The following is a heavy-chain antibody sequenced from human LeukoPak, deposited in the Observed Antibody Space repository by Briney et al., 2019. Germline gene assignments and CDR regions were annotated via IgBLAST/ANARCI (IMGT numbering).Heavy chain of an antibody. CDR1: GGSISSCY. Sequence: SETLSLTCTVSGGSISSCYWMWFRQPPGKGLVGCGYIIYSGRSNYNHSVKRRVTRAVDTSKNQFSLKLSSVTAADTAVYYCARGRRITMVRGVPNNWFDPWGQGTLVSVSS. CDR2: IIYSGRS. J-gene: IGHJ5*02. V-gene: IGHV4-59*01. D-gene: IGHD3-10*01. CDR3: ARGRRITMVRGVPNNWFDP.